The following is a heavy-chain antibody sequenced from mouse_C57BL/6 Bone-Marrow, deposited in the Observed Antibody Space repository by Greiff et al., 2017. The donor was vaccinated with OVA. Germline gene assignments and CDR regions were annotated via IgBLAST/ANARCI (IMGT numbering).Heavy chain of an antibody. J-gene: IGHJ4*01. V-gene: IGHV5-2*01. CDR2: INSDGGST. CDR1: EYEFPSYD. CDR3: ARHTIVTPYYAMDN. Sequence: DVMLVESGGGLVQPGESLKLSCESYEYEFPSYDMSWVRKTPEKRLELVAAINSDGGSTYYPDTMERRFIISRDNTKKTLYLQMSSLRSEDTALYYCARHTIVTPYYAMDNWGQGTSVTVSS. D-gene: IGHD2-5*01.